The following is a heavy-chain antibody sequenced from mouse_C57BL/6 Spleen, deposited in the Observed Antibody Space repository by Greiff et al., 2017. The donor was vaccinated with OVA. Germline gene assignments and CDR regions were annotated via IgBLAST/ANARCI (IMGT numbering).Heavy chain of an antibody. CDR1: GFTFSSYA. Sequence: EVKLVESGGGLVKPGGSLKLSCAASGFTFSSYAMSWVRQTPEKRLEWVATISDGGSYTYYPDNVKGRFTISRDNAKNNLYLQMSHLKSEDTAMYYCARERDYYGSSGFAYWGQGTLVTVSA. CDR3: ARERDYYGSSGFAY. V-gene: IGHV5-4*01. J-gene: IGHJ3*01. CDR2: ISDGGSYT. D-gene: IGHD1-1*01.